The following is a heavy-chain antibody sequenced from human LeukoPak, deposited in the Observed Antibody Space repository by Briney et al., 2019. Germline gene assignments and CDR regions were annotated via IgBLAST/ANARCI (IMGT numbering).Heavy chain of an antibody. V-gene: IGHV4-4*07. D-gene: IGHD5-12*01. J-gene: IGHJ4*02. CDR2: ISLSGST. CDR1: GGSISSSY. CDR3: AGRYSGYADY. Sequence: SSETLSLTCTVSGGSISSSYWTWIRQPAGRGLEWIGRISLSGSTNYNPSLKSRVTMSVDTSQNRFSLKLSSVTAADTAVYYCAGRYSGYADYWGQGTLVTVSS.